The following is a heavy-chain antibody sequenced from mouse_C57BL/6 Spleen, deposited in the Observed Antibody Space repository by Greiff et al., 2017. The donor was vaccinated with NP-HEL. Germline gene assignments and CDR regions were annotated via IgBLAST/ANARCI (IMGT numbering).Heavy chain of an antibody. Sequence: EVQLQQSGPVLVKPGASVKMSCKASGYTFTDYYMNWVKQSHGKSLEWIGVINPYNGGTSYNQKFKGKATLTVDKSSSTAYMELNSLTSEDSAVYYCARLFDYDEGYAMDYWGQGTSVTVSS. D-gene: IGHD2-4*01. CDR2: INPYNGGT. CDR3: ARLFDYDEGYAMDY. V-gene: IGHV1-19*01. J-gene: IGHJ4*01. CDR1: GYTFTDYY.